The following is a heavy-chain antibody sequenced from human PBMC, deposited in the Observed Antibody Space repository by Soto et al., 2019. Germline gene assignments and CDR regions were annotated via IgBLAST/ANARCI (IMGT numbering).Heavy chain of an antibody. CDR1: GFTFSSYA. D-gene: IGHD3-16*01. CDR3: AKDLYYYDFSLDDS. Sequence: PGGSLRLSCTGSGFTFSSYAMHWVRLAPGKGLEWVAVVSHDGSIENYADSVRGRFTISRDNSKNTVFLQMNSLRVEDTAVYYCAKDLYYYDFSLDDSWGQGTLVTVSS. J-gene: IGHJ5*02. V-gene: IGHV3-30*04. CDR2: VSHDGSIE.